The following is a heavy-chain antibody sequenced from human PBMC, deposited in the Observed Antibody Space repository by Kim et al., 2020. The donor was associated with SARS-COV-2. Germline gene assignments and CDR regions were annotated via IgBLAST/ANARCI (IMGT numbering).Heavy chain of an antibody. V-gene: IGHV1-3*01. CDR3: ARDHYRSGCYYFDY. Sequence: ASVKVSCKASGYTFTNYAIHWVRQAPGQRLEWMGWINAGNGNTKYSQKFQGRVTITSDTSASTAYMELSSLRSEDTAVYYCARDHYRSGCYYFDYWGQGALVTVSS. D-gene: IGHD3-10*01. CDR1: GYTFTNYA. J-gene: IGHJ4*02. CDR2: INAGNGNT.